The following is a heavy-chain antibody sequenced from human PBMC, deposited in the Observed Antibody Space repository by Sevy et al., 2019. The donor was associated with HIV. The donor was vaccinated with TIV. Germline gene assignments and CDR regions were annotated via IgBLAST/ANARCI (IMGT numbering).Heavy chain of an antibody. J-gene: IGHJ4*02. CDR3: ARWRGTRVTMIVVVTTGYFDY. CDR2: INHTGST. Sequence: SETLSLTCTVSGTSFSSDSWTWIRQSPGKGLEWIGEINHTGSTNYNPSLKSRVTISVDTSKNQFSLKLTSVTAADTAIYYCARWRGTRVTMIVVVTTGYFDYWGQGTLVTVSS. CDR1: GTSFSSDS. V-gene: IGHV4-34*01. D-gene: IGHD3-22*01.